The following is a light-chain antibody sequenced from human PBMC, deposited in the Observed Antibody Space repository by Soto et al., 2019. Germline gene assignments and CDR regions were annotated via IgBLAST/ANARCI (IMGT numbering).Light chain of an antibody. Sequence: TLSPSNMYIRPGESATLCWLASQSVSSNLAWYQQKPGQAPRLLIYDASSRATGIPDRFSGGGSGTDFTLTISRLEPEDFAVYYCQQCSRYTPNFGGGSNVDI. V-gene: IGKV3D-20*02. CDR3: QQCSRYTPN. CDR2: DAS. CDR1: QSVSSN. J-gene: IGKJ4*01.